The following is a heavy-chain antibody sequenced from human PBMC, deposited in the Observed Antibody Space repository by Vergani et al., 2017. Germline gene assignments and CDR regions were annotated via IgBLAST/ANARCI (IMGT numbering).Heavy chain of an antibody. J-gene: IGHJ5*02. Sequence: QLQLQESGPGLVKPSATLSLTCSVSGVSIRSSNYHWGWIRQPPGKGLEWIASIYYSGSTYYNPSLKSRVTISVDTSKNQFSLKLSSVTAADTAVYFCARHSXVGWLIKLGWIDPWGQGILVTVSS. CDR2: IYYSGST. CDR1: GVSIRSSNYH. D-gene: IGHD6-19*01. CDR3: ARHSXVGWLIKLGWIDP. V-gene: IGHV4-39*01.